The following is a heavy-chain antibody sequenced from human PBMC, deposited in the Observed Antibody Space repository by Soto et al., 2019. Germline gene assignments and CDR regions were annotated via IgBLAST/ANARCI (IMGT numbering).Heavy chain of an antibody. V-gene: IGHV4-34*01. Sequence: QVQLQQWGAGLLKSSETLSLTCAVYGGSLSDYYWGWIRQPPGKGLEWIGEINHSRSTNYNPSLKSRVTISVDTSKNQFSLKVSSVAAADTAVYYCARTPRAVAGTAGMDVW. D-gene: IGHD6-19*01. CDR1: GGSLSDYY. J-gene: IGHJ6*01. CDR3: ARTPRAVAGTAGMDV. CDR2: INHSRST.